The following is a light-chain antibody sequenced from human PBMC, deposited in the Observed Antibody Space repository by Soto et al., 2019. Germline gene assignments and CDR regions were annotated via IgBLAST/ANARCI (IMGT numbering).Light chain of an antibody. CDR1: QSISRY. Sequence: DIQMTQSPSSLSASVGDRVTITCRASQSISRYLNWYQQKPGKAPKLLIYAASSLQSGVPSRFSGSGSGTDFTLTISSLQPEDFATYYCQQSYSLTFGPGTKVDIK. V-gene: IGKV1-39*01. J-gene: IGKJ3*01. CDR2: AAS. CDR3: QQSYSLT.